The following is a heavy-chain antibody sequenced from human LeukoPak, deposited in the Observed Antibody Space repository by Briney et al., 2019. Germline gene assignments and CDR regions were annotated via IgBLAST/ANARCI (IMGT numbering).Heavy chain of an antibody. V-gene: IGHV3-15*01. CDR3: TTDVLYYNSSGYPFDC. CDR2: IKSKTDGGTT. D-gene: IGHD3-22*01. Sequence: PGGSLTLSCSASGSTFSKASMSWVRQAPGKGLEWVGRIKSKTDGGTTDYAAPVKGRFTISRDDSKNTLYLQMNSLKTEDTAVYYCTTDVLYYNSSGYPFDCWGQTPLVAVSS. J-gene: IGHJ5*01. CDR1: GSTFSKAS.